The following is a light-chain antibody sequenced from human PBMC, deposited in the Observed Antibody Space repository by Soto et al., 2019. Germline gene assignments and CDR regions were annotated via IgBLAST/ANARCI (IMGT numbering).Light chain of an antibody. CDR1: TGAVTSSHY. J-gene: IGLJ3*02. V-gene: IGLV7-46*01. Sequence: QAVVTQEPSLTVSPGGTVTLTCGSSTGAVTSSHYPYWFQQKPGQAPRALIYDTSNKHSWTPARFSGSLLGGKPALILSGAQPEDEADYYCSLSYSDVRVXGGGTKLTVL. CDR2: DTS. CDR3: SLSYSDVRV.